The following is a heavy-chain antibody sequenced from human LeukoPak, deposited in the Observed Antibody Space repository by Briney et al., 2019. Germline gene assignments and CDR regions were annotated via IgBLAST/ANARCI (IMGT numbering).Heavy chain of an antibody. V-gene: IGHV4-34*01. CDR1: GGSFSGYY. Sequence: SETLSLTCAVYGGSFSGYYWSWIRQPPGKGLEWIGEINHSGSTNYNPSLKSRVTTSVDTSKNQFSLKLSSVTAADTAVYYCARYGKATITSYYFDYWGQGTLVTVSS. CDR3: ARYGKATITSYYFDY. CDR2: INHSGST. D-gene: IGHD5-12*01. J-gene: IGHJ4*02.